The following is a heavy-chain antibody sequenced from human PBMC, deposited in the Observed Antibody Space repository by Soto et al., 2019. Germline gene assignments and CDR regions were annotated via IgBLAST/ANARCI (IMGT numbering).Heavy chain of an antibody. CDR1: GYTFTDYY. J-gene: IGHJ5*02. CDR3: ASSIVGPTQQINWSGP. D-gene: IGHD1-26*01. V-gene: IGHV1-2*02. Sequence: ASVNVSCKASGYTFTDYYIHWVRQAPGQGFEWLGWLKPSTGDTNYAQKFQGRVTMTGDTSITTAYLELFSLTSDDTALYFCASSIVGPTQQINWSGPWGKRTLVIASS. CDR2: LKPSTGDT.